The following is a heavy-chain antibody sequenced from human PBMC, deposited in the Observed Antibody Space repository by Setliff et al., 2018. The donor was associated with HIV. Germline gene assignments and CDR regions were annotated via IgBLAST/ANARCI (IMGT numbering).Heavy chain of an antibody. CDR1: GVSVSRDGYY. J-gene: IGHJ3*02. D-gene: IGHD3-16*01. Sequence: TSETLSLTCTVSGVSVSRDGYYWSWIRQLPGKDLEWIAFISYIGTTFYNPSLKSRLTISRVPAKNQFSLKLSSVTAADTAVYYCARVVLLEPLTPGGTFDIWGQETTVTVSS. CDR2: ISYIGTT. V-gene: IGHV4-31*03. CDR3: ARVVLLEPLTPGGTFDI.